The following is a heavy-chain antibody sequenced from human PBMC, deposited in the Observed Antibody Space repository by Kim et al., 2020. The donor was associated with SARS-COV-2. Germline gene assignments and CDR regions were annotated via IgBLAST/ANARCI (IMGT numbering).Heavy chain of an antibody. V-gene: IGHV3-9*01. CDR2: ISWNSGSI. J-gene: IGHJ4*02. D-gene: IGHD5-18*01. CDR1: GFTFGDYA. CDR3: AKDILVEVKGGYSYGYDY. Sequence: GGSLRLSCAASGFTFGDYAMHWVRQAPGKGLEWVSGISWNSGSIGYADSVKGRFTISRDNAKNSLYLQMNSLRAEDTALYYCAKDILVEVKGGYSYGYDYWGQGTLVTVSS.